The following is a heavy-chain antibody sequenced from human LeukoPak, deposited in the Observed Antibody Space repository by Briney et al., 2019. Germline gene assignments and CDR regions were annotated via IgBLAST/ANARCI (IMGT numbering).Heavy chain of an antibody. D-gene: IGHD3-22*01. V-gene: IGHV1-69*04. CDR1: GGTFSSYA. J-gene: IGHJ4*02. CDR2: IIPILGIA. CDR3: ARDFRDSSGYYGPIDY. Sequence: ASVKVSCKASGGTFSSYAISWVRQAPGQGLEWMGRIIPILGIANYAQKFQGRVTITADKSTSTACMELSSLRSEDTAVYYCARDFRDSSGYYGPIDYWGQGTLVTVSS.